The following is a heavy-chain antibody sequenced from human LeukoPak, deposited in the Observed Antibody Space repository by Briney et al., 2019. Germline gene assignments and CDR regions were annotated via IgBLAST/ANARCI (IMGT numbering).Heavy chain of an antibody. CDR3: ASYFGDY. Sequence: PGRSLRLSCAASGFTFSSYAMHWVRQAPGKGLEWVAVISYDGSNKYYADSVKGRFTISRDNSRNTLYLQMNSLRAEDTAVYYCASYFGDYWGQGTLVTVSS. CDR1: GFTFSSYA. J-gene: IGHJ4*02. CDR2: ISYDGSNK. D-gene: IGHD2/OR15-2a*01. V-gene: IGHV3-30*04.